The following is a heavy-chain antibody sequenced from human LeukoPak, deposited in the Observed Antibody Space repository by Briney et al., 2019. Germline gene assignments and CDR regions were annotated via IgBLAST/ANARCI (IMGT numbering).Heavy chain of an antibody. CDR1: GGSISSSSYY. D-gene: IGHD3-22*01. V-gene: IGHV4-39*07. CDR2: IYYSGST. Sequence: SETLSLTCTVSGGSISSSSYYWGWIRQPPGKGLEWIGSIYYSGSTYYNPSLKRRVTISVDTSKNQFSLKLSSVTAADTAVYYCASEYYDSSGYYSSAIDYWGQGTLVTVSS. CDR3: ASEYYDSSGYYSSAIDY. J-gene: IGHJ4*02.